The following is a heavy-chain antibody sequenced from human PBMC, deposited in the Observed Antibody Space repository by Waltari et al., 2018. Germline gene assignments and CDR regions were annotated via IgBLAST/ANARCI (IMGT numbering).Heavy chain of an antibody. D-gene: IGHD3-3*01. Sequence: QVQLVQSGAEVKKPGSSVKVSCKASGGTFSSYAISWVRTAPGQGLEWMGGIIPILGIANYAQKFQGRVTITADESTSTAYMELSSLRSEDTAVYYCARISQYYDFWSGYYPDYWGQGTLVTVSS. CDR3: ARISQYYDFWSGYYPDY. J-gene: IGHJ4*02. CDR1: GGTFSSYA. V-gene: IGHV1-69*04. CDR2: IIPILGIA.